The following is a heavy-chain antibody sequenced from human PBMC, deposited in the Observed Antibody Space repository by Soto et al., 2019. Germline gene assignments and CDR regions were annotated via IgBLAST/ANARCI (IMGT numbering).Heavy chain of an antibody. Sequence: SETLSLTCPVSGDSISRSNYFWGWIRQPPGKGLEWIGTIFYSGSTYYNPSLKSRVTISVDASKNQFSLKLTSVTAADTALYYCARRYGWLYFDYWGQGSLVTVSS. CDR3: ARRYGWLYFDY. CDR1: GDSISRSNYF. J-gene: IGHJ4*02. D-gene: IGHD3-10*01. CDR2: IFYSGST. V-gene: IGHV4-39*01.